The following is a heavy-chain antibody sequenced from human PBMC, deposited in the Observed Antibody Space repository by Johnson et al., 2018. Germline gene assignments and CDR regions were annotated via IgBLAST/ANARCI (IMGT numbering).Heavy chain of an antibody. J-gene: IGHJ1*01. CDR3: ARVRFSGNYVAEYFQY. D-gene: IGHD1-26*01. V-gene: IGHV3-74*01. Sequence: VQLQESGGGLVQPGGSLRLSCAASGFTFSNYWMHWVRQAPGKGLVWVSRINSDGRSRNYADSVTGRFTISRDNAKNTMHLQNNSLKGEDTAVYYCARVRFSGNYVAEYFQYWGQGILVTVSS. CDR2: INSDGRSR. CDR1: GFTFSNYW.